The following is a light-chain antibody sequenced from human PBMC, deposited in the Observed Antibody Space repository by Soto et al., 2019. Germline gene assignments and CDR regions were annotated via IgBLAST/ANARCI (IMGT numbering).Light chain of an antibody. J-gene: IGLJ1*01. CDR1: SSDVGGYNY. CDR3: SSYTSSSTPLYV. V-gene: IGLV2-14*01. CDR2: EVS. Sequence: QSVLTQPASVSGSPGQSITISCTGTSSDVGGYNYVSWYQQHPGKAPKLMIYEVSNRPSGVSNRFSDSKSGNTASLTISGLQAEDEADYYCSSYTSSSTPLYVFGTGTKLTVL.